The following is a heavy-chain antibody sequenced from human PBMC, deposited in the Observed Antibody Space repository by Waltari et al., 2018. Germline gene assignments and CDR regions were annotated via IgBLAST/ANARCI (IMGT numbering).Heavy chain of an antibody. J-gene: IGHJ3*02. Sequence: QLQLQESCTGLGTPSATLSLTRTVHGCPIRTRIYYWGWIRQPPGKGLEWTGSIYYSGSTSYNPSLKSRVTITVDTSKNQFSLKLSSVTAADTAVYYCARIAVAYAFDIWGQGTMVTFSS. V-gene: IGHV4-39*07. D-gene: IGHD6-19*01. CDR2: IYYSGST. CDR1: GCPIRTRIYY. CDR3: ARIAVAYAFDI.